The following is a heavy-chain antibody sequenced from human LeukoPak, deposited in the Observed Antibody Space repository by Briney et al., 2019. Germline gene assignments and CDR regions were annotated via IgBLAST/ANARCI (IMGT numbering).Heavy chain of an antibody. J-gene: IGHJ6*03. Sequence: PGGSLRLSCAASGFTFSSYGMHWVRQAPGKGLEWVAVISYDGSNKYYADSVKDRFTISRDNSKNTLYLQMNSLRDEDTAVYYCAKRGVEMATIYYMDVWGKGTAVT. CDR1: GFTFSSYG. CDR2: ISYDGSNK. CDR3: AKRGVEMATIYYMDV. D-gene: IGHD5-24*01. V-gene: IGHV3-30*18.